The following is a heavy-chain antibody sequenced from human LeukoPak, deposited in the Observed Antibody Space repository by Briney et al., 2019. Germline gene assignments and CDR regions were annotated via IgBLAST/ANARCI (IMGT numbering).Heavy chain of an antibody. CDR3: ARGTNRTGLPWVFGVTPDAFDI. V-gene: IGHV3-7*01. D-gene: IGHD3-3*01. CDR1: GFTFSSYW. J-gene: IGHJ3*02. Sequence: GGSLRLSCAASGFTFSSYWMSWVRQAPGKGLEWVANIKQDGSEKYYVDSVKGRFTISRDNAKNSLYLQMNSLRAEDTAVYYCARGTNRTGLPWVFGVTPDAFDIWGQGTMVTVSS. CDR2: IKQDGSEK.